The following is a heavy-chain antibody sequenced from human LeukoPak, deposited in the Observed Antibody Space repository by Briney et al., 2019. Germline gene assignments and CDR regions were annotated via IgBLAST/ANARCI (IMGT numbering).Heavy chain of an antibody. D-gene: IGHD1-26*01. CDR3: ARDSGSYHAARDY. V-gene: IGHV1-18*01. J-gene: IGHJ4*02. Sequence: ASVKVSCKASGYTFTSYGISWVRQAPGQELEWMGWISAYNGNTNYAQKFQGRVTMTRNTSISTAYMELSSLRSEDTAVYYCARDSGSYHAARDYWGQGTLVTVSS. CDR2: ISAYNGNT. CDR1: GYTFTSYG.